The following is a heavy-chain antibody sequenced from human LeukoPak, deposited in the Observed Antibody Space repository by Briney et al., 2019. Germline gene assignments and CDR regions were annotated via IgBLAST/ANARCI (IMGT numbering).Heavy chain of an antibody. CDR3: ARGGAAATYYYYVDV. CDR2: IYYSGST. D-gene: IGHD6-13*01. CDR1: GGSFSGYY. J-gene: IGHJ6*03. Sequence: SETLSLTCAVYGGSFSGYYWSWIRQPPGKGLEWIGYIYYSGSTNYNPSLKSRVTISVDTSKNQFSLKLSSVTAADTAVYYCARGGAAATYYYYVDVWGKGTTVTISS. V-gene: IGHV4-59*01.